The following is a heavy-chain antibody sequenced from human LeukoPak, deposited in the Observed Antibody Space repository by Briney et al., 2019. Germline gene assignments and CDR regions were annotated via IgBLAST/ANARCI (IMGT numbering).Heavy chain of an antibody. D-gene: IGHD6-13*01. J-gene: IGHJ4*02. CDR3: AKVPSYSSSWCDY. CDR1: GFTFSSYG. Sequence: GGSLRLSCAASGFTFSSYGMHWVRQAPGKGLEWVAFIRYDGSNKYYADSVKGRFAISRDNSKNTLYLQMNSLRAEDTAVYYCAKVPSYSSSWCDYWGQGTLVTVSS. V-gene: IGHV3-30*02. CDR2: IRYDGSNK.